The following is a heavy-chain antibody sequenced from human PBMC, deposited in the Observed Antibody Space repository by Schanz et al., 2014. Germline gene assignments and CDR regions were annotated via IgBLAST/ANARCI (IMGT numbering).Heavy chain of an antibody. D-gene: IGHD3-10*01. V-gene: IGHV3-13*01. J-gene: IGHJ6*02. Sequence: PGGSLRLSCAASGFTLSNSDMHWVRQGTGKGLEWVSTIGYLGDTYYPDSVKGRFTVSRDSGQNSLYLQMNSLRAGDTAVYYCARDFDDRRGYGSGYCLGDCMDVWGQGTTVTVSS. CDR2: IGYLGDT. CDR3: ARDFDDRRGYGSGYCLGDCMDV. CDR1: GFTLSNSD.